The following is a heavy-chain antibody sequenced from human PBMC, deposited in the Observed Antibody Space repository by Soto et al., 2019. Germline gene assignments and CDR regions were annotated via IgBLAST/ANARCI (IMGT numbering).Heavy chain of an antibody. D-gene: IGHD3-10*01. Sequence: ASVKVSCKASGYTFTSYGISWVRQAPGQGLEWMGWISAYNGNTNYAQKLQGRVTMTTDTSTSTAYMELRSLRSDDTAVYYCARVDVLLWFGELLSSTSIDYWGQGTLVTVSS. V-gene: IGHV1-18*01. J-gene: IGHJ4*02. CDR2: ISAYNGNT. CDR3: ARVDVLLWFGELLSSTSIDY. CDR1: GYTFTSYG.